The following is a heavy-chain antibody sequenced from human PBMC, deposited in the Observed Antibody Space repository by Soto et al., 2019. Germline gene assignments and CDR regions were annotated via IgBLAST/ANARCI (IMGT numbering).Heavy chain of an antibody. CDR1: GYTLTELS. CDR2: FDPEDGET. V-gene: IGHV1-24*01. J-gene: IGHJ5*02. Sequence: AAVKVSCKVSGYTLTELSMHWVRQAPGKGLEWMGGFDPEDGETTYAQKFQGRVTMTEDTSTDTAYMQLNSVTPEDTAVYYCARSYINNWFDPWGQGTLVTVSS. D-gene: IGHD2-15*01. CDR3: ARSYINNWFDP.